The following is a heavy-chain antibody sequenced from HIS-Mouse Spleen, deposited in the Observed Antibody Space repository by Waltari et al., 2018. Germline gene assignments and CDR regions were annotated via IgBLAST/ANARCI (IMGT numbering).Heavy chain of an antibody. CDR1: GYTFTGYY. Sequence: QVQLVQSGAEVQKPGASVTVPCQASGYTFTGYYMHWVRQAPGQGVEWMGWINPNSGGTNYAQKFQGRVTMTRDTSISTAYMELSRLRSDDTAVYYCARGGNWDDAFDIWGQGTMVTVSS. CDR3: ARGGNWDDAFDI. CDR2: INPNSGGT. V-gene: IGHV1-2*02. D-gene: IGHD7-27*01. J-gene: IGHJ3*02.